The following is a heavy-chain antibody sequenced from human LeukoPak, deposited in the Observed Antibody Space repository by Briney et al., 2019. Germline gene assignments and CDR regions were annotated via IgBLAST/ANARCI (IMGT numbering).Heavy chain of an antibody. Sequence: SQTLSLTCAISGDSVSSNSAAWNWIRQSPSRGLEWLGRTYYRSKWYNDYAVSVKSRITINPDTSKNQFSLQLNSVTPEDTAVYYCAREGYSSSWYDLNYYYMDVWGKGTTVTVSS. CDR1: GDSVSSNSAA. V-gene: IGHV6-1*01. CDR2: TYYRSKWYN. J-gene: IGHJ6*03. CDR3: AREGYSSSWYDLNYYYMDV. D-gene: IGHD6-13*01.